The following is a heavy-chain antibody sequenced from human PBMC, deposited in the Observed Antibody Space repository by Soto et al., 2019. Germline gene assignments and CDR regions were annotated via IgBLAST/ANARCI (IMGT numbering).Heavy chain of an antibody. D-gene: IGHD1-7*01. CDR2: ISGSGGST. CDR3: AKGNSWSPALVLDI. V-gene: IGHV3-23*01. Sequence: GGSLRLSCAASAFTFSNYAMNWIRQVQGKGLEWVSAISGSGGSTYYADSVKGRFTISRDSSKNTLYLQMNSLRAEDTAVYYCAKGNSWSPALVLDIWGQGTMVTVSS. CDR1: AFTFSNYA. J-gene: IGHJ3*02.